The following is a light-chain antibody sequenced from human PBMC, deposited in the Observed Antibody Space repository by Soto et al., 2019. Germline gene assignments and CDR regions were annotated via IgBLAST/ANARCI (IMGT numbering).Light chain of an antibody. V-gene: IGKV3-20*01. Sequence: DIVLTQSPGTLSLSPGERAILSCRATQTVRSNYLAWYQQKSGQAPRLLIYGVSSRATVIPERFSGSGSGTDFTLTISRLEPEDFAVYYCQQYTRSPFTFGQGTKLEI. CDR1: QTVRSNY. CDR2: GVS. CDR3: QQYTRSPFT. J-gene: IGKJ2*01.